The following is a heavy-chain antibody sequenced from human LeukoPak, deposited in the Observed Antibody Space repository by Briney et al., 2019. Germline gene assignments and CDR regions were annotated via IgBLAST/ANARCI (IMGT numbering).Heavy chain of an antibody. D-gene: IGHD1-26*01. V-gene: IGHV1-18*01. CDR1: GYTFNTYG. Sequence: ASVKVSCKASGYTFNTYGITWVRQAPGQGLEWMGWISGYNAKTKYAQKLQDRVTMTTDTSTTTAYMELRSLRSDDTAVYYCARDVGAAAALADWGQGTLVTVSS. CDR2: ISGYNAKT. J-gene: IGHJ4*02. CDR3: ARDVGAAAALAD.